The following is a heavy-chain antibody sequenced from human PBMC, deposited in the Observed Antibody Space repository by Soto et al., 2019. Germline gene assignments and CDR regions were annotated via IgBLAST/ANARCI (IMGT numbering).Heavy chain of an antibody. CDR2: ISGSGGST. CDR1: GFTFSNYA. J-gene: IGHJ4*02. Sequence: ELQLLESGGGLVQPGGSLRLSCAASGFTFSNYAVTWVRQAPGKGLEWVSTISGSGGSTYYADSVKGRFTISSDNSKNTLYLQMNSLRAEDTAVYYCAKDQGSSWYEIDYWGQGTLVTVSS. V-gene: IGHV3-23*01. CDR3: AKDQGSSWYEIDY. D-gene: IGHD6-13*01.